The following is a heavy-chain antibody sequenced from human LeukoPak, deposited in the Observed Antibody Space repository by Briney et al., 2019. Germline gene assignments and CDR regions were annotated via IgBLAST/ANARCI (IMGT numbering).Heavy chain of an antibody. D-gene: IGHD3-9*01. J-gene: IGHJ3*02. CDR3: AKAPWFFDAFDI. CDR1: GFTFGDYA. Sequence: GGSLRLSCTASGFTFGDYAMSWFRQAPGKGLEWVAVISYDGSNKYYADSVKGRFTISRDNSKNTLYLQMNSLRAEDTAVYYCAKAPWFFDAFDIWGQGTMVTVSS. V-gene: IGHV3-30*04. CDR2: ISYDGSNK.